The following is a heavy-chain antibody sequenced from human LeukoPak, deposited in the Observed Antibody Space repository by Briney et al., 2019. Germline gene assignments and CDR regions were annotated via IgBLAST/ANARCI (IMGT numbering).Heavy chain of an antibody. CDR2: ISAETGNT. J-gene: IGHJ3*02. Sequence: ASVKVSCKASGYVLTSYGISWVRQAPGQGLEWMGWISAETGNTNYAQNFQGRLTMTTDTSTSTAYMEVSGLRSDDTAVYYCVTSTKHSSSWGAFDIWGQGTMVTISS. D-gene: IGHD6-13*01. CDR1: GYVLTSYG. CDR3: VTSTKHSSSWGAFDI. V-gene: IGHV1-18*01.